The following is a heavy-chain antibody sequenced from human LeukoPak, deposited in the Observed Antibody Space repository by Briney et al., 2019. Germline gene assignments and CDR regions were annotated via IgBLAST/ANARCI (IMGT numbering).Heavy chain of an antibody. CDR2: ISSSSSYI. V-gene: IGHV3-21*01. CDR3: ASVPRAPAAEGVDY. J-gene: IGHJ4*02. Sequence: GGSLRLSCAASGFTFSSYSMNWVRQAPGKGLEWVSSISSSSSYIYYADSVTGRFTISRDNAKNSLYLQMNSLSAEATAVYSCASVPRAPAAEGVDYWGPGTLVTVSS. D-gene: IGHD2-2*01. CDR1: GFTFSSYS.